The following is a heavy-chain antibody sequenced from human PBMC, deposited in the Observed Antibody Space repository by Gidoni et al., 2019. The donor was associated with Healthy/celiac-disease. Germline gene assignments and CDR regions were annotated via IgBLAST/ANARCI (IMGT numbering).Heavy chain of an antibody. CDR3: ARGGATISYYYYGMDV. D-gene: IGHD5-12*01. V-gene: IGHV3-74*01. Sequence: EVQLVESGGGLVQPGGSLRLSCAASGFTFSRYWMHWVRQAPGKGLVWVSRINSDGSSTSYADSVKGRFTISRDNAKNTLYLQMNSLRAEDTAVYYCARGGATISYYYYGMDVWGQGTTVTVSS. J-gene: IGHJ6*02. CDR1: GFTFSRYW. CDR2: INSDGSST.